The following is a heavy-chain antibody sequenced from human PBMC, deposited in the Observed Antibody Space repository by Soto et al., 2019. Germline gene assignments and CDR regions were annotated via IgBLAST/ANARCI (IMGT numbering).Heavy chain of an antibody. CDR3: ARKRNGYGDDWWFDP. Sequence: ASVKVSCKASGYTFTSYAMHWVRQAPGQRLEWMGWINAGNDKAKYSQKFQGRVTITRDTSTSTAYMELRSMRSDDTAVYYCARKRNGYGDDWWFDPWGQGTLVTVSS. CDR2: INAGNDKA. V-gene: IGHV1-3*01. CDR1: GYTFTSYA. D-gene: IGHD4-17*01. J-gene: IGHJ5*02.